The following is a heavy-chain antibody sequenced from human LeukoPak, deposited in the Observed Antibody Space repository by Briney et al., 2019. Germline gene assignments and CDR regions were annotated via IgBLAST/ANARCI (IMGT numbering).Heavy chain of an antibody. D-gene: IGHD6-13*01. J-gene: IGHJ4*02. CDR3: ATQGSSSWVDY. Sequence: PSETLSLTCAVSGGSISSSNWWSWVRQPPGKGLEWIGEIYHSGSTYYNPSLKSRVTISVDTSKNQFSLKLSSVTAADTAVYYCATQGSSSWVDYWGQGTLVTVSS. CDR2: IYHSGST. V-gene: IGHV4-4*02. CDR1: GGSISSSNW.